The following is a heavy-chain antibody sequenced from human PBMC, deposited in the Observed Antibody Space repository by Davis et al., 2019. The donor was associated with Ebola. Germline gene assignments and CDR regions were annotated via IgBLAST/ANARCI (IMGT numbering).Heavy chain of an antibody. Sequence: MPPETLSLTCTLSAGSISSYYWSWIRQPPGQGLEWIGYIYYSGSTNYNPSLKSRVTISVDTSKNQFSLKLSSVTAADTAVYYCASLPIVGATDWGQGTLVTVSS. J-gene: IGHJ4*02. CDR1: AGSISSYY. CDR3: ASLPIVGATD. CDR2: IYYSGST. D-gene: IGHD1-26*01. V-gene: IGHV4-59*01.